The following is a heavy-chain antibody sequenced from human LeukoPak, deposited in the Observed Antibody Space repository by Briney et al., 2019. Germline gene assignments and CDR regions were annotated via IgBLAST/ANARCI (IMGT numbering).Heavy chain of an antibody. J-gene: IGHJ4*02. V-gene: IGHV1-18*04. Sequence: GASVKVSCKASGYTFTSYYMYWVRQAPGQGLAWMGWISGSNGNTNYAQKLQGRVTMTTDTSTGTAYMELRSLRSDDTAVYYCARSGRGTYYYFDYWGQGTLVTVSS. CDR1: GYTFTSYY. CDR3: ARSGRGTYYYFDY. D-gene: IGHD1-26*01. CDR2: ISGSNGNT.